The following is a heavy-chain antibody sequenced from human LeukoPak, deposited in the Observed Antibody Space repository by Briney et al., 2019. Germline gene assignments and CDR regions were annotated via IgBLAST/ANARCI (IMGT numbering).Heavy chain of an antibody. J-gene: IGHJ4*02. V-gene: IGHV3-23*01. CDR3: ARARVVSGRYYFEYFDY. Sequence: GGSLRLSCAASEFTFSSYVMAWVRQAPGKGLEWVSTITPGGGTYYADSVKGRFTISRDNSKSTLYLQMNSLRVEDTAVYYCARARVVSGRYYFEYFDYWGQGTLVTVSA. CDR1: EFTFSSYV. D-gene: IGHD1-26*01. CDR2: ITPGGGT.